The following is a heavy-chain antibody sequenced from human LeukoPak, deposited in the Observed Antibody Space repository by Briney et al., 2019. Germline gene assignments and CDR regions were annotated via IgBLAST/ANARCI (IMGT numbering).Heavy chain of an antibody. CDR3: ARGPNHYYYMDF. J-gene: IGHJ6*03. CDR1: GYTFTGYY. Sequence: GASVKVSCKASGYTFTGYYMHWVRQAPGQGLEWMGWINPDGGVTKSAQDFQGRVTMIRDKSINTVYMVLSGLTSDDTALYYCARGPNHYYYMDFWGTGTTVSVSS. V-gene: IGHV1-2*02. CDR2: INPDGGVT. D-gene: IGHD2-8*01.